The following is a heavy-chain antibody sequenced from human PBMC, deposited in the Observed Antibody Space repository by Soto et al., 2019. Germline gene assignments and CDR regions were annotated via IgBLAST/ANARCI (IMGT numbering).Heavy chain of an antibody. CDR1: GFTFSSYA. V-gene: IGHV3-30-3*01. CDR3: ARAAQVYSSSWRLDY. D-gene: IGHD6-13*01. Sequence: QVQLVESGGGVVQPGRSLRLSCAASGFTFSSYAMHWVRQAPGKGLEWVAVISYDGSNKYYADSVKGRFTISRDNSKNTLYLQMNSLRAEDTAVYYCARAAQVYSSSWRLDYWGQGTLVTVSS. J-gene: IGHJ4*02. CDR2: ISYDGSNK.